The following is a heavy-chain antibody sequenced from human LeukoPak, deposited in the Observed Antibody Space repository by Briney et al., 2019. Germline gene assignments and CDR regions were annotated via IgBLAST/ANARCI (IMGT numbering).Heavy chain of an antibody. CDR2: ISWNSGSI. Sequence: PGRSLRLSCAASGFTFDDYAMHWVRQAPGKGLEWVSGISWNSGSIGYADSVKGRFTISRDNAKNSLYLQMNSLRAEDTAVYYCAREKGGIAAAGTESAWGQGTPVTVSS. J-gene: IGHJ5*02. CDR1: GFTFDDYA. D-gene: IGHD6-13*01. CDR3: AREKGGIAAAGTESA. V-gene: IGHV3-9*01.